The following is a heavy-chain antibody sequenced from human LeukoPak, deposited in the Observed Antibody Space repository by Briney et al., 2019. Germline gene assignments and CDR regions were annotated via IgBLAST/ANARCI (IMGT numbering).Heavy chain of an antibody. J-gene: IGHJ4*02. CDR3: ARDLTERKYYIAY. CDR1: GFTFSSFG. V-gene: IGHV3-30*02. Sequence: GGSLRLSCAASGFTFSSFGMHWVRQAPGEGLEWGAYIGYTGTDTYYADSVKGRFTISRDNSKNTVHLQVNSLRAADTALYSCARDLTERKYYIAYWGQGTLVTVSS. D-gene: IGHD2-8*02. CDR2: IGYTGTDT.